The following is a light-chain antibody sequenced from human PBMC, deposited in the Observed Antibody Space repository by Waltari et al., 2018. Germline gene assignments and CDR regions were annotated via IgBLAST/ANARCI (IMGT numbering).Light chain of an antibody. Sequence: QSALTQPASVSGSPGQSITISCTGTSSDVGGYNLVSWNQQHPDKAPKLTIYGVINRPSGVSNRFSGSKSGNTASLTISGLQAEDEADYYCTSYITTRGDWVFGGGTKLTVL. V-gene: IGLV2-14*01. J-gene: IGLJ3*02. CDR3: TSYITTRGDWV. CDR1: SSDVGGYNL. CDR2: GVI.